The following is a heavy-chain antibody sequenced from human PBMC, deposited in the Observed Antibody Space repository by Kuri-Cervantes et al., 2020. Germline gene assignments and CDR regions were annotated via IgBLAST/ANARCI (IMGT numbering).Heavy chain of an antibody. CDR1: GGSFSGYY. V-gene: IGHV4-34*01. CDR2: INHSGST. Sequence: SETLSLTCAVYGGSFSGYYWSWIRQPPGKGLEWIGEINHSGSTNYNPSLKSRVTISVDTSKNQFSLKLSSVTAADTAVYYCARVGQGISSGWYDLARRSLGAFDIWGQGTMVTVSS. D-gene: IGHD6-19*01. CDR3: ARVGQGISSGWYDLARRSLGAFDI. J-gene: IGHJ3*02.